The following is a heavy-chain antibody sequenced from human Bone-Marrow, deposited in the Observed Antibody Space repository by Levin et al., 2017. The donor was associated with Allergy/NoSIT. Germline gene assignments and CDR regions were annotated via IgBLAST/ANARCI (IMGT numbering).Heavy chain of an antibody. CDR1: GFTFSSYA. D-gene: IGHD3-10*01. CDR2: ISGSGGST. V-gene: IGHV3-23*01. CDR3: AKDNGGSGSYRYYYYYMDV. Sequence: GGSLRLSCAASGFTFSSYAMSWVRQAPGKGLEWVSAISGSGGSTYYADSVKGRFTISRDNSKNTLYLQMNSLRAEDTAVYYCAKDNGGSGSYRYYYYYMDVWGKGTTVTVSS. J-gene: IGHJ6*03.